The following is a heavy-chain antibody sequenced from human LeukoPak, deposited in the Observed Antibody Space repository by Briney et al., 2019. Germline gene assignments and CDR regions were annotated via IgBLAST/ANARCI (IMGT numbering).Heavy chain of an antibody. CDR2: IYYSGST. Sequence: SETLSLTCTVSGGSISSGGYYWSWIRQHPGKGLEWIGYIYYSGSTYYNPSLKSRVTISVDTSKNQFSLKLSSVTAADTAVYYCARAPRWYSSRNWFDPWGQGTLVTVSS. CDR1: GGSISSGGYY. J-gene: IGHJ5*02. CDR3: ARAPRWYSSRNWFDP. V-gene: IGHV4-31*03. D-gene: IGHD6-13*01.